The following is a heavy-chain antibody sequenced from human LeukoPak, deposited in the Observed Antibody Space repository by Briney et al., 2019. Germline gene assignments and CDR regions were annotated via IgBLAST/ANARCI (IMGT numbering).Heavy chain of an antibody. J-gene: IGHJ4*02. V-gene: IGHV3-30*03. Sequence: GGSLRLSCVASGFSFNTYAIHWVRQAPGKGLEWVALISYNGGRKEYAESVKGRFTIGRDNSKNTVLLQMNSLRPDDTAIYSCARQEARGYLYEGLDYWGQGTLVTVSS. CDR1: GFSFNTYA. CDR3: ARQEARGYLYEGLDY. CDR2: ISYNGGRK. D-gene: IGHD3-22*01.